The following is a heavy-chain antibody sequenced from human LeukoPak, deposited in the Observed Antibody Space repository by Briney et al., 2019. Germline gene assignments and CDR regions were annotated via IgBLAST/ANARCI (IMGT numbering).Heavy chain of an antibody. V-gene: IGHV4-59*02. D-gene: IGHD1-7*01. CDR1: GGSVNGYY. CDR3: ARDPPEDEWNSLDS. Sequence: SETLSLTCTVSGGSVNGYYWNWIRQAPGKGLEWIGFIHYSGLTVYSSSLQSRVSMSVDTSRNQFSLDLSSVTAADTALYYCARDPPEDEWNSLDSWGQGILVTVSS. CDR2: IHYSGLT. J-gene: IGHJ4*02.